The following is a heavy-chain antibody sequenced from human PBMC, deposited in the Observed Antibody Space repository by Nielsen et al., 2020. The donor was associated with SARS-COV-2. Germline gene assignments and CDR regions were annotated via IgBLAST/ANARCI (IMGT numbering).Heavy chain of an antibody. V-gene: IGHV1-46*01. D-gene: IGHD6-19*01. CDR1: GYTFTSYY. J-gene: IGHJ1*01. CDR3: ATDQAVAGEMYFQH. Sequence: ASVKVSCKASGYTFTSYYMHWVRQAPGQGLEWMGVINPSGGSTNYAQKFQGRVTMTRDTSTSTVYMELSSLKSEDTALYYCATDQAVAGEMYFQHWGQGTLVTVSS. CDR2: INPSGGST.